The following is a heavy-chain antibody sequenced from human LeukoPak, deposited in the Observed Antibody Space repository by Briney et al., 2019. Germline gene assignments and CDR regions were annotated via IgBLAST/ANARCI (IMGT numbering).Heavy chain of an antibody. CDR2: ISTSGGST. CDR3: AIMHPYYDGSGYWVQ. D-gene: IGHD3-22*01. Sequence: PGGSLRLSCAASGFTFSSYAMSWVRQAPGKGLERVSGISTSGGSTSYADSVKGRFTISRDNPRNTLYMQMNSLRAEDTALYYCAIMHPYYDGSGYWVQWGQGTLVTVSS. J-gene: IGHJ4*02. V-gene: IGHV3-23*01. CDR1: GFTFSSYA.